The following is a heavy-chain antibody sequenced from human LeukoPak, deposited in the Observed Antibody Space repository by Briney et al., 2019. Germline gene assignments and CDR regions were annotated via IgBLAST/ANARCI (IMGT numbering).Heavy chain of an antibody. CDR2: INPNSGGT. V-gene: IGHV1-2*02. CDR1: GYTFTGYY. Sequence: GASVKVSYKASGYTFTGYYMHWVRQAPGQGLEWMGWINPNSGGTNYAQKFQGRVTMTRDTSISTAYMELSRLRSDDTAVYYCARNYDSSGYPGGLDYWGQGTLVTVSS. CDR3: ARNYDSSGYPGGLDY. D-gene: IGHD3-22*01. J-gene: IGHJ4*02.